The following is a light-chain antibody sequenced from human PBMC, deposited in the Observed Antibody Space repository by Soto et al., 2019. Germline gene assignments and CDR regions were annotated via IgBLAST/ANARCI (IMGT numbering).Light chain of an antibody. CDR1: NRDIGAYNL. Sequence: QSALTQPASVSGSLGQSITISCTGSNRDIGAYNLVSWYQQYPDTAPKLIIYEVRNRPSGVSYRFTGSRSGNTASLTISALQADDESTFYCSSYTTTSTLLFGGRTKLTVL. CDR2: EVR. CDR3: SSYTTTSTLL. V-gene: IGLV2-14*01. J-gene: IGLJ3*02.